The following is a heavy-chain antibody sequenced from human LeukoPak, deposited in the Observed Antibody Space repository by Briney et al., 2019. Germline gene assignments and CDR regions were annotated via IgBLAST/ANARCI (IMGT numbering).Heavy chain of an antibody. Sequence: SGGSLRLSCAASGFTFSSYWMHWVRQAPGKGLVWVSRINSDGSSISYADSVKGRFTISRDNAKNTLYLQMNSLRAEDTAVYYCATFRGYYDFDYWGQGTLVTVSS. V-gene: IGHV3-74*01. CDR1: GFTFSSYW. CDR2: INSDGSSI. J-gene: IGHJ4*02. CDR3: ATFRGYYDFDY. D-gene: IGHD3-22*01.